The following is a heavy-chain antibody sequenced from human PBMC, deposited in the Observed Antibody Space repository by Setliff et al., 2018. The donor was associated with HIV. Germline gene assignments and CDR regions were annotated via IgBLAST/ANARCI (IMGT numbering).Heavy chain of an antibody. CDR2: VRYDESNK. J-gene: IGHJ4*02. CDR3: AKVKVPTTDLYFLDY. Sequence: GGSLRLSCAASGFIFSSYAMHWVRQAPGKGLEWVACVRYDESNKYYAESVKDRFTISRDNSKNMVYLQMDSLRAEDTALYYCAKVKVPTTDLYFLDYWGQGTPVTVSS. D-gene: IGHD1-1*01. V-gene: IGHV3-30*02. CDR1: GFIFSSYA.